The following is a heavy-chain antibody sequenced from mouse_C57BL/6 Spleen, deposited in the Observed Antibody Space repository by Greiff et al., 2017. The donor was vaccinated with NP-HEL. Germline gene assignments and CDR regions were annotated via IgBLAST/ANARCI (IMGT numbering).Heavy chain of an antibody. D-gene: IGHD1-1*01. J-gene: IGHJ2*01. V-gene: IGHV1-81*01. CDR2: IYPRSGNT. CDR3: ARYDYHDRSFDY. Sequence: VQLQQSGAELARPGASVKLSCKASGYTFTSYGISWVKQRPGQGLEWIGEIYPRSGNTYYNEKFKGKATLTADKSSSTAYMELRSLTSEDSAVYFCARYDYHDRSFDYWGQGTTLTVSS. CDR1: GYTFTSYG.